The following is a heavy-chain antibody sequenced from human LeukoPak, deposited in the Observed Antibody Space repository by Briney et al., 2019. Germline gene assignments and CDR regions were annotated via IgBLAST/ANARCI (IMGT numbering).Heavy chain of an antibody. V-gene: IGHV1-69*10. J-gene: IGHJ4*02. D-gene: IGHD3-22*01. CDR2: IIPIFGIA. Sequence: ASVRVSCKASGGTFINYAISWVRQAPGQGLEWMGRIIPIFGIANYAQKFQGRVTITADKSTTTAYMDLSSLRSEDTAVYYCARMPYYYDSSGYSTTPYFDYWGQGTLVTVSS. CDR3: ARMPYYYDSSGYSTTPYFDY. CDR1: GGTFINYA.